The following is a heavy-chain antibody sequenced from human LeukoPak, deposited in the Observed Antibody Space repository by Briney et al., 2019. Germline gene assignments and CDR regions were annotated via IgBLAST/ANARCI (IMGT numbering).Heavy chain of an antibody. CDR3: ARAGVGAPYYYYYYMDV. CDR2: IKQDGSEK. J-gene: IGHJ6*03. Sequence: GGSLRLSCEASGFTFSTYWMNWVRQAPGKGLEWVANIKQDGSEKYYVDSVKGRFTISRDNAKNSLYLQMNSLRAEDTAVYYCARAGVGAPYYYYYYMDVWGKGTTVTVSS. CDR1: GFTFSTYW. V-gene: IGHV3-7*01. D-gene: IGHD1-26*01.